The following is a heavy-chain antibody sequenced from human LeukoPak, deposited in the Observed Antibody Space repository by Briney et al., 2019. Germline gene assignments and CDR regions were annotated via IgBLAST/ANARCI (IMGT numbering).Heavy chain of an antibody. J-gene: IGHJ5*02. CDR1: GGSISTSNW. Sequence: SGTLSLTCAVSGGSISTSNWWTWVRQSPEKGLEWIGEIYHSGGTNFKSSLKSRVTMSVDKFKNQFSLKLSSVTAADTAVYYCATIMVRGAPTWFDRWGQGTLVTVSS. CDR3: ATIMVRGAPTWFDR. CDR2: IYHSGGT. D-gene: IGHD3-10*01. V-gene: IGHV4-4*02.